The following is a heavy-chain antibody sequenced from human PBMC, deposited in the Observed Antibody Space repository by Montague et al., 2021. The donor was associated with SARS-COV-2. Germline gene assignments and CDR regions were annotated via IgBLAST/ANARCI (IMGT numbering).Heavy chain of an antibody. J-gene: IGHJ4*02. CDR1: GDSVSSSTVA. CDR2: TYSRSSFYN. CDR3: ARQDTSGWLTFDY. V-gene: IGHV6-1*01. Sequence: CAISGDSVSSSTVAWNWLRQSPSRGLEWLGRTYSRSSFYNDYALSVKSRLNIQPDSAKNQFSLQLTSVTPEDTAIYYCARQDTSGWLTFDYWGQGILVTVSS. D-gene: IGHD6-19*01.